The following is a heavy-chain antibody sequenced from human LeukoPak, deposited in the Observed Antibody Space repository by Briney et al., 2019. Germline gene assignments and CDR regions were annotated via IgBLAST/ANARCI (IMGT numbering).Heavy chain of an antibody. CDR2: ISYDGSNK. D-gene: IGHD3-10*01. CDR1: GFTFSSYA. CDR3: ARGYYGSGSYSDY. Sequence: GGPLRLSCAASGFTFSSYAMHWVRQAPGKGLEWVAVISYDGSNKYYADSVKGRFTISRDNSKNTLYLQMNSLRAEDTAVYYCARGYYGSGSYSDYWGQGTLVTVSS. V-gene: IGHV3-30-3*01. J-gene: IGHJ4*02.